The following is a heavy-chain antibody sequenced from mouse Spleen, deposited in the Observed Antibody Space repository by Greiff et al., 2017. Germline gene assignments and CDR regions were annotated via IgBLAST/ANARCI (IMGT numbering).Heavy chain of an antibody. V-gene: IGHV1-82*01. CDR1: GYAFSSSW. J-gene: IGHJ1*01. D-gene: IGHD2-1*01. CDR3: ARDGNYSFDV. Sequence: QVQLQQSGPELVKPGASVKISCKASGYAFSSSWMNWVKQRPGKGLEWIGRIYPGDGDTNYNGKFKGKATLTADKSSSTAYMQLSSLTSEDSAVYFCARDGNYSFDVWGAGTTVTVSS. CDR2: IYPGDGDT.